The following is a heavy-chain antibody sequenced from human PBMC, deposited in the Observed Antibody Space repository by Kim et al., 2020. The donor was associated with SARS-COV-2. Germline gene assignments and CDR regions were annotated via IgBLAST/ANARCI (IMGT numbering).Heavy chain of an antibody. D-gene: IGHD3-22*01. CDR3: ARVRSDDSSGYYYPHKPDWYFDL. CDR2: IYYSGST. Sequence: SETLSLTCTVSGGSISSSSYYWGWIRQPPGKGLEWIGSIYYSGSTYYNPSLKSRVTISVDTSKNQFSLKLSSVTAADTAVYYCARVRSDDSSGYYYPHKPDWYFDLWGRGTLVTVSS. J-gene: IGHJ2*01. V-gene: IGHV4-39*07. CDR1: GGSISSSSYY.